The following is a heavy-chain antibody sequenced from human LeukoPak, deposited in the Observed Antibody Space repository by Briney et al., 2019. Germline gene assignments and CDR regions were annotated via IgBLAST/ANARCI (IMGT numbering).Heavy chain of an antibody. Sequence: ASVKVSCKASGYTFTSYAMHWVRQAPGQRLEWMGWINAGNGNTKYSQKFQGRVTITSDTSASTAYMELSSLRSEDTTVYYCARGGSYSSWFDPWGQGTLVTVSS. J-gene: IGHJ5*02. CDR1: GYTFTSYA. CDR2: INAGNGNT. CDR3: ARGGSYSSWFDP. V-gene: IGHV1-3*01. D-gene: IGHD1-26*01.